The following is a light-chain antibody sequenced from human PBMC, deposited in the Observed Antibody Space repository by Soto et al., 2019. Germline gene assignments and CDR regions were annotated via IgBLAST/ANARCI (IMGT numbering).Light chain of an antibody. V-gene: IGKV3-11*01. Sequence: EIVLTQSPATLSLSPGDRATLFCRASQSVGSYLAWYQQKPGQAPRLLIYDASNRATGIPARFSGSGSGTDFTLTISSLEPEDYAVYYCQQRINWPVTFGPGTKVDIK. J-gene: IGKJ3*01. CDR1: QSVGSY. CDR2: DAS. CDR3: QQRINWPVT.